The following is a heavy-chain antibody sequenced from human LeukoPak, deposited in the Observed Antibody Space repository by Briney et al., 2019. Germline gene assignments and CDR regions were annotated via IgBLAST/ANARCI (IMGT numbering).Heavy chain of an antibody. Sequence: SETLSLTCTVSGGSISSYYWSWIRQPAGKGLEWIGRIYTSGSTNYNPSLKSRVTMSVDTSKNQLSLKLSSVTAADTAVYYCARDDNRIVGAKYAFDIWGQGTMVTVSS. CDR3: ARDDNRIVGAKYAFDI. V-gene: IGHV4-4*07. D-gene: IGHD1-26*01. CDR1: GGSISSYY. J-gene: IGHJ3*02. CDR2: IYTSGST.